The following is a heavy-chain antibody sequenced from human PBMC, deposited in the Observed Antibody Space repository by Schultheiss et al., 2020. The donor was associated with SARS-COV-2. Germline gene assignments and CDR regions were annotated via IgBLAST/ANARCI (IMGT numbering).Heavy chain of an antibody. V-gene: IGHV3-74*01. J-gene: IGHJ4*02. CDR2: INSDGSST. Sequence: GGSLRLSCAASGFTFSSYWMHWVRQAPGKGLVWVSRINSDGSSTSYADSVKGRFTISRDNAKNTLYLQMNSLRAEDTAVYYCARCGYSYGLEYYFDYWGQGTLVTVSS. CDR1: GFTFSSYW. CDR3: ARCGYSYGLEYYFDY. D-gene: IGHD5-18*01.